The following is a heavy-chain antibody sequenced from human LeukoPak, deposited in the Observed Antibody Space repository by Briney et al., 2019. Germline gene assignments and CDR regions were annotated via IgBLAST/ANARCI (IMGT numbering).Heavy chain of an antibody. CDR3: ARRSIVGWYFDL. D-gene: IGHD2-15*01. CDR2: IYYSGST. Sequence: SETLSLTCTVSGGSISSSSYYWGWIRQPPGKGLEWIGSIYYSGSTYYNPSLKSRVTISVDTSKNQFSLKLRSVTAADTAVYYCARRSIVGWYFDLWGRGTLVTVSS. V-gene: IGHV4-39*01. CDR1: GGSISSSSYY. J-gene: IGHJ2*01.